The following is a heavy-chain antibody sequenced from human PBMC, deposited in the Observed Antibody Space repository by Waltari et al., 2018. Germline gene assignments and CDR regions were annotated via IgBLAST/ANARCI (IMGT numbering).Heavy chain of an antibody. Sequence: QVQLQESGPGLVKPSETLSLTCTVSGGSISSYYWSWNRPPPGKGLEWIGYIYYSGSTNYNPSLKSRVTISVDTSKNQFSLKLSSVTAADTAVYYCASTSLLTIFGEYYFDYWGQGTLVTVSS. J-gene: IGHJ4*02. CDR1: GGSISSYY. CDR2: IYYSGST. CDR3: ASTSLLTIFGEYYFDY. D-gene: IGHD3-3*01. V-gene: IGHV4-59*01.